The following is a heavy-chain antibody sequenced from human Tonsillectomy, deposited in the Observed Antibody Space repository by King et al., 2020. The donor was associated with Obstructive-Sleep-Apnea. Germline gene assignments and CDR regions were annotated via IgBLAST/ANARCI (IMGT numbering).Heavy chain of an antibody. V-gene: IGHV3-30*04. CDR1: GFTFSSYA. D-gene: IGHD2-2*01. CDR2: ISYDGSNK. CDR3: ARDGVEGLVPATAIPEGYFDY. Sequence: VQLVESGGGVVQPGRSLRLSCAASGFTFSSYAMHWVRQAPGKGLEWVAVISYDGSNKYYADSVKGRFTISRDNSKNTLYLQMNSLRAEDTAVYYCARDGVEGLVPATAIPEGYFDYWGQGTLVTVSS. J-gene: IGHJ4*02.